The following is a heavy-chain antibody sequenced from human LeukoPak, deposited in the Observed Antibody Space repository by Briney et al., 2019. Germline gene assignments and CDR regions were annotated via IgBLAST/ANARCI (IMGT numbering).Heavy chain of an antibody. CDR1: GGSISSSSYY. CDR2: IYYSGST. CDR3: ARDKYGDSGSYFDY. J-gene: IGHJ4*02. Sequence: SETLSLTCTGSGGSISSSSYYWGWIRQPPGKGLELIGSIYYSGSTYYNPSLKSRVTISVDTSKNQFSLKLSSVTAADTAVYYCARDKYGDSGSYFDYWGQGTLVTVSS. D-gene: IGHD1-26*01. V-gene: IGHV4-39*07.